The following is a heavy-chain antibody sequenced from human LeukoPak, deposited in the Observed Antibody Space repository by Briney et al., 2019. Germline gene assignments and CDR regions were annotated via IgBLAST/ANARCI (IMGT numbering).Heavy chain of an antibody. CDR2: ISYDGSNK. CDR1: GFTFSSYG. V-gene: IGHV3-30*18. Sequence: PGGSLRLSCAASGFTFSSYGMHWVRQAPGKGLEWVAVISYDGSNKYYADSVKGRFTISRDNSKNTLYLQMNSLRAEDTAVYYCAKDRPPRIAVAGTPYYFDYWGQGTLVTVSS. D-gene: IGHD6-19*01. J-gene: IGHJ4*02. CDR3: AKDRPPRIAVAGTPYYFDY.